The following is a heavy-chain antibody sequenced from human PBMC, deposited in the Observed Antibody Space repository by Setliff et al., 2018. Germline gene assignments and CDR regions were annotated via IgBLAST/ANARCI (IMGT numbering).Heavy chain of an antibody. V-gene: IGHV4-38-2*01. CDR3: ATPRRDDLDTPFDTFDI. CDR1: GVSINSGHY. D-gene: IGHD3-3*01. Sequence: SETLSLTCGVSGVSINSGHYWGWIRQPPGKGLEWIVTMSHRGRTYYNPSLESRVTMSLDTSKNQFSLRLTHVAAADTAVYYRATPRRDDLDTPFDTFDIWGQGTMVTVSS. CDR2: MSHRGRT. J-gene: IGHJ3*02.